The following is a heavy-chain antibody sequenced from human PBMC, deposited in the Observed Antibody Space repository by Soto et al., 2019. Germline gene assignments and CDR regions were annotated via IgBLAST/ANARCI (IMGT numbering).Heavy chain of an antibody. D-gene: IGHD2-15*01. CDR3: AKGLGYCSGGSCDSGFDY. J-gene: IGHJ4*02. CDR1: GFTFSSYG. CDR2: ISYDGSNK. Sequence: PGGSLRLSCAASGFTFSSYGMHWVRQAPGKGLEWVAVISYDGSNKYYADSVKGRFTISRDNSKNTLYLQMNSLRAEDTAVYYCAKGLGYCSGGSCDSGFDYWCQGTLVTVSS. V-gene: IGHV3-30*18.